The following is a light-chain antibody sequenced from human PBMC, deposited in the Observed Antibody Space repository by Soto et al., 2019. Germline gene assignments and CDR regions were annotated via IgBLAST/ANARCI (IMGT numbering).Light chain of an antibody. J-gene: IGKJ1*01. CDR2: AAS. V-gene: IGKV1-9*01. CDR3: QHLNGYPRT. CDR1: QGISSY. Sequence: DIQLTQSPSFLSASEGDRVTITCRASQGISSYLAWYQQKPGKAPKLLIYAASTLQSGVPSSFSGSGSGTEFTLTISSLQPEDFATYYCQHLNGYPRTFGQGTKVEFK.